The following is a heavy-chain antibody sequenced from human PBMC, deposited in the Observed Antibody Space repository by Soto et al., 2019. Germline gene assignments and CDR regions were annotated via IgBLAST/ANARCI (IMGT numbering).Heavy chain of an antibody. CDR1: GFTLSEYS. CDR2: ISSDGDIT. V-gene: IGHV3-64D*06. Sequence: PGRSMRLSCAASGFTLSEYSMHWVLQAPGKGLPYVSTISSDGDITHYADSVKGRFTISRDNSKNTLYLQMNSRRTEDTAVYYCVKVSTFYDILTGYYSTNFFDPWGQGTLVTVSS. D-gene: IGHD3-9*01. J-gene: IGHJ5*02. CDR3: VKVSTFYDILTGYYSTNFFDP.